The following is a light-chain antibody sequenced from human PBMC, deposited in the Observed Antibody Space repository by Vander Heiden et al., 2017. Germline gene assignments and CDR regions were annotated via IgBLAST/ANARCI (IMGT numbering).Light chain of an antibody. CDR2: LGS. J-gene: IGKJ3*01. CDR3: MEALQVT. V-gene: IGKV2-28*01. CDR1: QSLLNSNGYNY. Sequence: DIVMTQSPLSLPVTPGEPAAISCRSSQSLLNSNGYNYFDWYLQKPGQSPQLLIYLGSNRASGVSDRFSGSGSGTDFTLKIRRVEAEDVGVYYCMEALQVTFGPGTRLDIK.